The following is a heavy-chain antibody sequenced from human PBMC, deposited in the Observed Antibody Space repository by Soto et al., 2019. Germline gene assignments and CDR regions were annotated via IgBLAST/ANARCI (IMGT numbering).Heavy chain of an antibody. CDR2: ISSDNVDA. Sequence: ASVKVSCKASGYPFSNFDVSWVRQAPGQGLEWMGWISSDNVDADPAQNFQGRLTMTIDRSTSTAYMDLRSLRSDDTAVYFCAFGSGSLAFWGQGTQVTVTS. CDR1: GYPFSNFD. J-gene: IGHJ4*02. V-gene: IGHV1-18*01. CDR3: AFGSGSLAF. D-gene: IGHD3-10*01.